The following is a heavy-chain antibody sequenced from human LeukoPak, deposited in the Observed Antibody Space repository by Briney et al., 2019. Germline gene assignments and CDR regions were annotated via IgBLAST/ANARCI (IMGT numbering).Heavy chain of an antibody. CDR3: ARDSRKGASYYDFWSGYVYYYYGMDV. J-gene: IGHJ6*02. CDR1: GFTFSSYS. Sequence: GSLSLSCAASGFTFSSYSMNWVRQAPGKGLEWVSSISSSSSYIYYADSVKGRFTISRDNAKNSLYLQMNSLRAEDTAVYYCARDSRKGASYYDFWSGYVYYYYGMDVWGQGTTVTVSS. V-gene: IGHV3-21*01. CDR2: ISSSSSYI. D-gene: IGHD3-3*01.